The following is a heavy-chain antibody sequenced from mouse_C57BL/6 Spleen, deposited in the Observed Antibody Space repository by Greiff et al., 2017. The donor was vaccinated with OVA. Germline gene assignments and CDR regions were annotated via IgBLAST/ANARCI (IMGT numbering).Heavy chain of an antibody. CDR1: RYTFTSYW. V-gene: IGHV1-62-3*01. J-gene: IGHJ2*01. Sequence: QLQLQQPGAELVKPGASVKLSSKASRYTFTSYWMHWVKQRPGRGLVWIGRIDPNSGGTKYNEKFKSKDTLTVDKPSRTAYMQLSRLTSEDSAVYYCARETGGVFDYWGQGTTLTVST. D-gene: IGHD4-1*01. CDR2: IDPNSGGT. CDR3: ARETGGVFDY.